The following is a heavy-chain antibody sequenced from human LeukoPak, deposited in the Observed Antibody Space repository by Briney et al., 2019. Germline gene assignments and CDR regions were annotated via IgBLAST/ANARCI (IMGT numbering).Heavy chain of an antibody. CDR1: GFTFSSYA. Sequence: SGGSLRLSCAASGFTFSSYAMHWVRQAPGKGLEWVAVISYDGSNKYYADSVKGRFTISRDNAKNTVYLQMNSLRAEDTALYYCSKDRFERGSGWVSGYWGQGTLVTVSS. V-gene: IGHV3-30-3*01. CDR3: SKDRFERGSGWVSGY. CDR2: ISYDGSNK. D-gene: IGHD6-19*01. J-gene: IGHJ4*02.